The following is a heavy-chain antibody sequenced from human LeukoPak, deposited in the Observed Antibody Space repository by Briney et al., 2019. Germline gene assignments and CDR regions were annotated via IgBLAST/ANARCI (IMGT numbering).Heavy chain of an antibody. CDR2: VYTSGST. J-gene: IGHJ2*01. CDR3: AGDSSGWNWYFDL. CDR1: GGSISSGSYY. D-gene: IGHD6-19*01. Sequence: SETLSLTCTVSGGSISSGSYYWSWIRQPAGKGLEWIGRVYTSGSTNYNPSLKSRVTISVDTSKNQFSLKLCSVTAADTAVYYCAGDSSGWNWYFDLWGRGTLVTVSS. V-gene: IGHV4-61*02.